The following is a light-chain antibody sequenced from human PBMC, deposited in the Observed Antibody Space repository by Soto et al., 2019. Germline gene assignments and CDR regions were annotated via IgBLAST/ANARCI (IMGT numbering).Light chain of an antibody. CDR3: QSYDSSLRGHWV. V-gene: IGLV1-40*01. Sequence: QSVLTQPPSVSGAPGPRVTISCTGSRSNIGSGDDVHWYQQLPGTAPKLLIYDNINRPSGVPDRFSGSRSGTSASLAITGLQAEDEAEYYCQSYDSSLRGHWVFGGGTKLTVL. CDR1: RSNIGSGDD. J-gene: IGLJ3*02. CDR2: DNI.